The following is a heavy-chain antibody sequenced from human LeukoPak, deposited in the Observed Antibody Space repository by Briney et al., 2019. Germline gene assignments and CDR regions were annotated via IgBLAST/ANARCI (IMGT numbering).Heavy chain of an antibody. CDR1: GFTFDDYA. Sequence: GGSLRLSCAASGFTFDDYAMHWVRQAPGKGLEWVSSISWDSGTIGYADSVKGRFTISRDNAKNSLYLQMNSLRVEDTALYYCAKPGDQILNYFDNWGQGTLVTVSS. CDR3: AKPGDQILNYFDN. V-gene: IGHV3-9*01. CDR2: ISWDSGTI. D-gene: IGHD2-2*01. J-gene: IGHJ4*02.